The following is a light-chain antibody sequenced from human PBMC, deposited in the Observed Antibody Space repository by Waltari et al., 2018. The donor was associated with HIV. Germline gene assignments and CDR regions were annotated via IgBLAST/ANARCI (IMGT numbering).Light chain of an antibody. CDR2: GDS. CDR1: SSNIGAGFG. CDR3: QSYDSSLSTAVV. J-gene: IGLJ2*01. V-gene: IGLV1-40*01. Sequence: QSVLTQPPSVSGAPGQRVTISCTGSSSNIGAGFGVHWYQQLPGTAPKLLIYGDSNRPSGFPDRFSVSKSGPSASLAITGLQSDDEADYYCQSYDSSLSTAVVFGGGTKLTVL.